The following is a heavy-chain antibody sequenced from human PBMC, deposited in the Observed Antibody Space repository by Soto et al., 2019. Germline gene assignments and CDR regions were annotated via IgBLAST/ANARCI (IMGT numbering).Heavy chain of an antibody. J-gene: IGHJ3*02. D-gene: IGHD2-15*01. CDR1: GYTFTSYD. V-gene: IGHV1-8*01. CDR2: INPNSGNT. Sequence: ASVKVSCKASGYTFTSYDINWVGQATGRGLEWMGWINPNSGNTGYAQKFQGRVTMTRNTSISTAYMERSSLRSGDTAVYYCARWRKYIVVVVAPAGALDIWGRGTMVTVSS. CDR3: ARWRKYIVVVVAPAGALDI.